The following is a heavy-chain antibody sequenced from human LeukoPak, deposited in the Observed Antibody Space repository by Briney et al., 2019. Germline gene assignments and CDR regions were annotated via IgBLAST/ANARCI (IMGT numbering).Heavy chain of an antibody. CDR1: GYTLTQLS. V-gene: IGHV1-24*01. Sequence: GASVKVSCKVSGYTLTQLSVHWVRQAPGKGLEWMGGFDVEDGEIIYAQKFQGRVTMTEDTSTDTAYMELSSLRSEDTAVYYCATNRQIMILGVVIMPAFDIGGQGTMVTVSS. D-gene: IGHD3-3*01. CDR3: ATNRQIMILGVVIMPAFDI. J-gene: IGHJ3*02. CDR2: FDVEDGEI.